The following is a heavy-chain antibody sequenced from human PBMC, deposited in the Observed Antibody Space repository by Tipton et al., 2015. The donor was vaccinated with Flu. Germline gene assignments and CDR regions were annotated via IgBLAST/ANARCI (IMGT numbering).Heavy chain of an antibody. Sequence: LRLSCAVSGDSISSDFYWAWIRQFPGKGLEWIGTVSRTGSTIYNPSLKSRVTISIDTSKNQFSLNMRSVTAADMAVYYCARRDYSNYVSEPKSWFDPWGQGILVTVSS. J-gene: IGHJ5*02. CDR1: GDSISSDFY. V-gene: IGHV4-38-2*01. D-gene: IGHD4-11*01. CDR3: ARRDYSNYVSEPKSWFDP. CDR2: VSRTGST.